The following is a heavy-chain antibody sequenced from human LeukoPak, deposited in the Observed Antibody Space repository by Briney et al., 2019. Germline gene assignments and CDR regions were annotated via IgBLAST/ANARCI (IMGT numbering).Heavy chain of an antibody. D-gene: IGHD1-26*01. J-gene: IGHJ4*02. V-gene: IGHV1-2*02. CDR1: GYTFTGYY. CDR3: AREYVGATAFDY. CDR2: INPNSGGT. Sequence: ASVKVSCKASGYTFTGYYMHWVRQAPGQGLEWMGWINPNSGGTNYAQKFQGRVTMTRDTSISTAYMELSRLRSDDTAVYYCAREYVGATAFDYWGQGTLVTVSS.